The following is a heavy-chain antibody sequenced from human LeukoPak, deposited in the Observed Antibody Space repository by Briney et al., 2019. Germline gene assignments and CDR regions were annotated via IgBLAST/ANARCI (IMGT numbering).Heavy chain of an antibody. CDR1: GYTFTSYG. CDR2: ISPYNGNT. J-gene: IGHJ4*02. V-gene: IGHV1-18*01. CDR3: ARQTPGHGLTIWDY. D-gene: IGHD3-10*01. Sequence: GASVKVSCKASGYTFTSYGISWVRQAPGQGLEWMGWISPYNGNTNYAQKLQGRVTMTTDTSTSTAYMELRSLRSDDTAVYYCARQTPGHGLTIWDYWGQGTLVTVSS.